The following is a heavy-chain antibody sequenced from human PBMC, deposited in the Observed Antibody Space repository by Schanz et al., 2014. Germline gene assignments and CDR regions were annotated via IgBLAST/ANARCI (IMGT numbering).Heavy chain of an antibody. CDR1: GYTFTAYG. CDR3: ARDFSAYVGNYFDY. D-gene: IGHD5-12*01. V-gene: IGHV1-18*01. J-gene: IGHJ4*02. CDR2: ISAQTGDT. Sequence: VQSVHSGTEVQKLGASVKVSCQTSGYTFTAYGINWVRQAPGQGLEWIGWISAQTGDTRYAQKMQGRVTMTTDTSTSTVYMELRSLTSDDTAVYFCARDFSAYVGNYFDYWGQGTLVTVSS.